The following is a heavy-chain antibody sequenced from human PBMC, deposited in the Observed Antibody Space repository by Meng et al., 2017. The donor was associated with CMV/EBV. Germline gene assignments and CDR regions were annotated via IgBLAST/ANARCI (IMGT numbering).Heavy chain of an antibody. J-gene: IGHJ6*02. CDR3: ASFAATTPEYYGMDV. Sequence: SETLSLTCTVSGYSISSGYYWGWIRQPPGKGLEWIGSIYHSGSTYYNPSLKSRVTISVDTSKNQFSLKLSSVTAADTAVYYCASFAATTPEYYGMDVWGQGTTVTVSS. D-gene: IGHD5-12*01. CDR1: GYSISSGYY. CDR2: IYHSGST. V-gene: IGHV4-38-2*02.